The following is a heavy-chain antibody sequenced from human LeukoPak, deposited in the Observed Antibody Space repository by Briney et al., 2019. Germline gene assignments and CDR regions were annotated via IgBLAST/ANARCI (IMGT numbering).Heavy chain of an antibody. CDR3: ARHDSSXDYADY. D-gene: IGHD3-22*01. CDR1: GGSISSSSYH. Sequence: SETLSLTCSVSGGSISSSSYHWDWIRQPPGQGLEWIAGIYSSGSTSYNPALKSRVTMSVDTSKNHFSLKLSAVTAADTAMYYCARHDSSXDYADYXGQGTLVTVSS. J-gene: IGHJ4*02. V-gene: IGHV4-39*01. CDR2: IYSSGST.